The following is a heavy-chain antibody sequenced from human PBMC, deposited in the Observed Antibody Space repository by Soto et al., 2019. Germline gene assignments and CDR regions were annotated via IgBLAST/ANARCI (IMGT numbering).Heavy chain of an antibody. CDR1: GYTFTGYY. V-gene: IGHV1-2*04. D-gene: IGHD3-3*01. CDR3: ASGYYDFCSGYYTFEYYFDY. J-gene: IGHJ4*02. CDR2: INPNSGGT. Sequence: QVQLVQSGAEVKKPGASVKVSCKASGYTFTGYYMHWVRQAPGQGLEWMGWINPNSGGTNYAQKFQRCVNMTKYTSIRTAYMELSRLRSDDKAVYYCASGYYDFCSGYYTFEYYFDYWGQGTLVTVSS.